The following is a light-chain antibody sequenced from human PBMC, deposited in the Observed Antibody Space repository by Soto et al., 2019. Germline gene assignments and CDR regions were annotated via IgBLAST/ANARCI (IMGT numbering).Light chain of an antibody. CDR3: QHGRGFSWT. V-gene: IGKV1-5*03. Sequence: DIQMTQSPSTLSASVGDRVTITCRASQSINDWVAWYQQKPGRAPKFLIYKASNLESGVPSRFSGSGSGTEFTLTISTLQPYDFATYSCQHGRGFSWTFGQGTKVEIK. CDR1: QSINDW. J-gene: IGKJ1*01. CDR2: KAS.